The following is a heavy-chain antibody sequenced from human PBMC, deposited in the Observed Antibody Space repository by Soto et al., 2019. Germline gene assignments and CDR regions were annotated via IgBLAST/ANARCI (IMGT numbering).Heavy chain of an antibody. D-gene: IGHD2-8*01. V-gene: IGHV3-33*01. J-gene: IGHJ6*02. CDR2: IWYDGFNK. CDR3: TTGQDIVPLYGMDV. Sequence: GGPLRPCYLSAVFAFRSNGRTSVGQAGGKGLEWVAVIWYDGFNKYYADSVKGRFTISRDDSKNTLYLQMNSLKTEDTAVYYCTTGQDIVPLYGMDVWGQGTTVSVSS. CDR1: VFAFRSNG.